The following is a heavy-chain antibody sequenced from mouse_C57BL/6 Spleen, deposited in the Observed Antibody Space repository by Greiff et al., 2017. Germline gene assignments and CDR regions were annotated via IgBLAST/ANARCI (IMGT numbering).Heavy chain of an antibody. J-gene: IGHJ4*01. Sequence: VQLQQSVAELVRPGASVKLSCTASGFNIKNTYMPWVKQRPEQGLEWIGRIDPANGNTKYAPKFQGKATITADTSSNTAYLQLSSLTSEDTAIYYCASITTYRVDYWGQGTSVTVSS. CDR3: ASITTYRVDY. V-gene: IGHV14-3*01. CDR2: IDPANGNT. D-gene: IGHD1-1*01. CDR1: GFNIKNTY.